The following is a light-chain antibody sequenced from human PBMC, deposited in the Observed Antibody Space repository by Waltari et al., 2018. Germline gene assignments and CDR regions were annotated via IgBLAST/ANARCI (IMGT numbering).Light chain of an antibody. Sequence: DIQMTQSPSTLSASVGHRVTITCRASQSISSWLAWYQQKAGKAPKLLINTASNLESGVPSRFSGSGSGTEFTLTISGLQPDDFATYYCQQYDVSALNFGGGTKVEFK. CDR1: QSISSW. CDR3: QQYDVSALN. V-gene: IGKV1-5*03. CDR2: TAS. J-gene: IGKJ4*01.